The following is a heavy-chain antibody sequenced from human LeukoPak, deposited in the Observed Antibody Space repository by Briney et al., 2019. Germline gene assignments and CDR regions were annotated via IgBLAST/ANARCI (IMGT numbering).Heavy chain of an antibody. CDR2: IYYSGST. D-gene: IGHD2-2*02. J-gene: IGHJ6*02. V-gene: IGHV4-30-4*01. Sequence: SQTLSLTCTVSGGSISSDDYYWSWIRQPPEKGLEWIGYIYYSGSTYNNASLRSRITISVDTSKNQFSLKLSSVTAADTAVYFCARGTRYCTNTSCYKTAMDVWGQGTTVTVSS. CDR3: ARGTRYCTNTSCYKTAMDV. CDR1: GGSISSDDYY.